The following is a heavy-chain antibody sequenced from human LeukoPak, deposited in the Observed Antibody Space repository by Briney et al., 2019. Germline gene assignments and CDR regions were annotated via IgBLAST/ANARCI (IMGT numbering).Heavy chain of an antibody. D-gene: IGHD6-19*01. Sequence: GESLKISCQGSGYRFSNYWIAWVRQMPGKGLEWLGIIYPGDSDTRYSPSFQGLVTISADKSISTAYLQWSSLKASDTAMYYCTRSRSSDSTGWFSDYWGQGTLVTVSS. CDR3: TRSRSSDSTGWFSDY. J-gene: IGHJ4*02. CDR1: GYRFSNYW. CDR2: IYPGDSDT. V-gene: IGHV5-51*01.